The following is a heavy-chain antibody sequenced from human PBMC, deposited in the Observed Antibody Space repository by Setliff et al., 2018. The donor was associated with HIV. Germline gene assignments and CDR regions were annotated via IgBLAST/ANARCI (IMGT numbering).Heavy chain of an antibody. CDR1: GFTFSTYW. V-gene: IGHV3-74*03. Sequence: GGSLRLSCAASGFTFSTYWMHWVRQAPGKGLVWVSHINNDGRKTTYADFVKGRFTVSRDNAKNTLYLQMNSLRAEDTAVYYCARVASGYDYGWLDPWGQGTLVTSPQ. D-gene: IGHD5-12*01. J-gene: IGHJ5*02. CDR2: INNDGRKT. CDR3: ARVASGYDYGWLDP.